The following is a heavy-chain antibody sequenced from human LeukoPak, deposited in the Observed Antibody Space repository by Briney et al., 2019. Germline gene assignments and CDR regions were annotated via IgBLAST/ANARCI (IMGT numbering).Heavy chain of an antibody. CDR1: GYTFTSYG. CDR3: ARDILAYYYYGMDV. J-gene: IGHJ6*02. V-gene: IGHV1-18*01. Sequence: ASVKVSCKASGYTFTSYGISWVRQAPGQGLEWMGWISAYNGNTNYAQKLQGRVTMTTDTSTSTAYMELRSLRSDDTAVYYCARDILAYYYYGMDVWGQGTTVTVSS. CDR2: ISAYNGNT. D-gene: IGHD2-21*01.